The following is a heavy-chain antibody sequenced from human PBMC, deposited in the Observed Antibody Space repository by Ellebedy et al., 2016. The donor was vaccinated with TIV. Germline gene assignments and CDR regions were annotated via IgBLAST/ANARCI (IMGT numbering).Heavy chain of an antibody. V-gene: IGHV5-51*01. J-gene: IGHJ4*02. Sequence: GGSLRLSCKASGYSFTSYWIGWVRQMPGKGLEWVGIIFPGDSDTRYSPSFEGQVTISADKSISTAYLQWRSLKASDTAIYYCARAATYDFWSDWGQGTLVTVSS. CDR1: GYSFTSYW. CDR3: ARAATYDFWSD. D-gene: IGHD3-3*01. CDR2: IFPGDSDT.